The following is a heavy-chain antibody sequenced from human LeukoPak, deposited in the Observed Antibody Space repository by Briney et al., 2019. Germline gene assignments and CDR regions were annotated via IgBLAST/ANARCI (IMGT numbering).Heavy chain of an antibody. Sequence: GGSLRLSCAASGFTFSSYAMHWVRQAPGKGLEWVAVISYDGSNKYYADSVKGRFTISRDNSKNTLYLQMNSLRAEDTAVYYCASEATGGSGWGYFDYWGQGTLVTVSS. D-gene: IGHD1-26*01. CDR1: GFTFSSYA. CDR3: ASEATGGSGWGYFDY. J-gene: IGHJ4*02. V-gene: IGHV3-30*04. CDR2: ISYDGSNK.